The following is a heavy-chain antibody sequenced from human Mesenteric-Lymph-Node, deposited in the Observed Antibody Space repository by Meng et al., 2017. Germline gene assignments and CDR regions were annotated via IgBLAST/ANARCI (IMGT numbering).Heavy chain of an antibody. CDR3: ARDPAAFDF. D-gene: IGHD6-25*01. V-gene: IGHV6-1*01. CDR1: GDSVSTNSAA. J-gene: IGHJ4*02. Sequence: GQLQQSGPGLVKPSQTLSLTCAISGDSVSTNSAAWNWIRQSPSGGLEWLGRTYYKSKWYNDYAESVKSRIAINPDTSKNQFSLQLNSVTPEDTAVYYCARDPAAFDFWGQGILVTVSS. CDR2: TYYKSKWYN.